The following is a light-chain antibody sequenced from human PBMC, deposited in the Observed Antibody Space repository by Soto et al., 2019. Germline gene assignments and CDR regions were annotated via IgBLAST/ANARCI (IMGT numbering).Light chain of an antibody. V-gene: IGKV1-39*01. CDR1: QSISRH. CDR2: AAS. Sequence: DIQMTQSPSSLSASSGDRVTITCRASQSISRHLNWYQQKPGKAPRLLIYAASSLQSGVPSRFSGSGSGTDFILTITSLQPEDSDTYYCQQTYNMPRTLGPGTKVDIK. J-gene: IGKJ3*01. CDR3: QQTYNMPRT.